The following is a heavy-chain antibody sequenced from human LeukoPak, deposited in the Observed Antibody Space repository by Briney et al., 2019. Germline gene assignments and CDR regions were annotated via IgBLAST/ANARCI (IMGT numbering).Heavy chain of an antibody. Sequence: GGSLRLSCAASGFTFSDYYMSWIRQAPGKELEWVSYISSSGSTIYYADSVKGRFTISRDNAKNSLYLQMNSLRAEDTAVYYCARVLSPIFLYGMDVWGQGTTVTVSS. V-gene: IGHV3-11*01. CDR2: ISSSGSTI. CDR1: GFTFSDYY. J-gene: IGHJ6*02. D-gene: IGHD3-9*01. CDR3: ARVLSPIFLYGMDV.